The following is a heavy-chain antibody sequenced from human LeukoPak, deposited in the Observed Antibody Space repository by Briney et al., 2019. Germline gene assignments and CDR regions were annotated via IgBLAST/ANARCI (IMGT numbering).Heavy chain of an antibody. Sequence: SETLSLTCTVSGGSISSYYWSWIRQPPGKGLEWIGYIYYSGSTNYNPSLKSRVTISVDTSKNQFSLKLSSVTAADTAVYYCARDRLIAAAGDYYYYGMDVWGQGTTVTVSS. CDR1: GGSISSYY. CDR2: IYYSGST. V-gene: IGHV4-59*01. D-gene: IGHD6-13*01. CDR3: ARDRLIAAAGDYYYYGMDV. J-gene: IGHJ6*02.